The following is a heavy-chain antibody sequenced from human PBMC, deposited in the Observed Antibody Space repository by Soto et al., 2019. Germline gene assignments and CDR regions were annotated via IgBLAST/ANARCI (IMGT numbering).Heavy chain of an antibody. V-gene: IGHV1-18*01. CDR2: ISAYNGNT. CDR1: GYTFTSYG. J-gene: IGHJ3*01. Sequence: ASVNVSCKASGYTFTSYGISWVRQAPGQGLEWMGWISAYNGNTNYAQKLQGRVTMTTDTSTSTAYMELRSLRSDDTAAYYCARLRKQLGLQDAFDFGGKGKMVTVSS. CDR3: ARLRKQLGLQDAFDF. D-gene: IGHD5-18*01.